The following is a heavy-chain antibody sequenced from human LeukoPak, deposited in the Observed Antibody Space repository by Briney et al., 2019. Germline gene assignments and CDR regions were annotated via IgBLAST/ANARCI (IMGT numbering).Heavy chain of an antibody. V-gene: IGHV4-59*01. Sequence: SETLSLTCTVSGGSISSYYWSWIRQPPGKGLEWIGYIYYSGSTNYNPSLKSRVTISVDTSKNQFSLKLSSVTAADTAVYYCARSAHVEGRDGYIFDYWGQGTLVTVSS. CDR2: IYYSGST. CDR1: GGSISSYY. D-gene: IGHD5-24*01. CDR3: ARSAHVEGRDGYIFDY. J-gene: IGHJ4*02.